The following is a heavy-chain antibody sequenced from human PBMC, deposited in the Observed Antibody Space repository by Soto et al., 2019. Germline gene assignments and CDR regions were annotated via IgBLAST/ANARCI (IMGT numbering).Heavy chain of an antibody. CDR2: IDPSDSYT. J-gene: IGHJ6*02. Sequence: PGESRKICRKGSGYRFTSYWNNWFRQMPGKGLEWMQRIDPSDSYTNYSPSFQGHITISADKSISTAYLQWSSMQASDTAKYYCARHGMDVWGQGTTVTVSS. CDR1: GYRFTSYW. V-gene: IGHV5-10-1*01. CDR3: ARHGMDV.